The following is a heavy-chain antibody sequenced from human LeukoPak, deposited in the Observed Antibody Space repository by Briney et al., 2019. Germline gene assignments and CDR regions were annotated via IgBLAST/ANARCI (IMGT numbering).Heavy chain of an antibody. J-gene: IGHJ6*02. CDR1: GYTFTGYY. V-gene: IGHV1-2*02. CDR2: ISPDSGGR. CDR3: ARDPIVQAGYYYGIDV. D-gene: IGHD2/OR15-2a*01. Sequence: AASLKVSCKASGYTFTGYYLHWVRQAPGQGLEWMGWISPDSGGRNYAQKFKGRVTMTRDTSITTAYMELSGLRSDDTAVYYCARDPIVQAGYYYGIDVWGQGTTVTVSS.